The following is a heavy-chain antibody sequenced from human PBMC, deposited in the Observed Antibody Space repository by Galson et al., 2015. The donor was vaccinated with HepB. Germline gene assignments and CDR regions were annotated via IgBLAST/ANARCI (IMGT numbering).Heavy chain of an antibody. Sequence: SLRLSCAASGFAFHTYNMNWVRLAPGKGLEWVSYIDSVSVNRYYSDSVQGRFTISRDNAKNSLYLQMNGLRAEDTANYFCARRGYSYGAQSNYFYFGLDVWGQGTTVTVSS. CDR2: IDSVSVNR. J-gene: IGHJ6*02. CDR3: ARRGYSYGAQSNYFYFGLDV. CDR1: GFAFHTYN. V-gene: IGHV3-48*01. D-gene: IGHD5-18*01.